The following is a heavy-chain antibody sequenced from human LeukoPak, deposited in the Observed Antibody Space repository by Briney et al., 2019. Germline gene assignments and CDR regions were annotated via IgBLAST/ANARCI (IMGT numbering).Heavy chain of an antibody. CDR2: ITCNCAVT. CDR3: ARHRDGSRWGSYYYYYIEV. CDR1: GFPFSNVA. D-gene: IGHD3-16*01. Sequence: GGALILSCAASGFPFSNVAMSWARQAPGKGLEGVSGITCNCAVTYYAGALKCRLASHRDRSKNTGEREINSLRADDTAVYYCARHRDGSRWGSYYYYYIEVWGKGTTVTVSS. V-gene: IGHV3-23*01. J-gene: IGHJ6*03.